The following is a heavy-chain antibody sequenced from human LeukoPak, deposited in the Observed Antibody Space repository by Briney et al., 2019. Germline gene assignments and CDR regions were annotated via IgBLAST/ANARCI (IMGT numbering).Heavy chain of an antibody. CDR1: GFTVSSNY. J-gene: IGHJ4*02. Sequence: GGSLRLSRAASGFTVSSNYMSWVRQAPGKGLEWVSVIYSGGSTYYADSVKGRFTISRDNSKNTLYLQMNSLRAEDTAVYYCARELLWFGDYWGQGTLVTVSS. D-gene: IGHD3-10*01. CDR3: ARELLWFGDY. V-gene: IGHV3-53*05. CDR2: IYSGGST.